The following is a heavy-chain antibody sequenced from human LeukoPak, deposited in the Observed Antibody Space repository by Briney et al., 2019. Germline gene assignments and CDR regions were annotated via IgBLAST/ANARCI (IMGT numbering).Heavy chain of an antibody. D-gene: IGHD3-22*01. CDR1: GFIFSSYG. Sequence: GGTLRLSCAPSGFIFSSYGMHWVRQAPGKGLEWVAFMRSDGSDKYYAVSVKGRFTISRDNSKNTLYLQMNSLRAEDTAVYYCAKHDSSSYYWGQGTLVTVSS. J-gene: IGHJ4*02. CDR3: AKHDSSSYY. V-gene: IGHV3-30*02. CDR2: MRSDGSDK.